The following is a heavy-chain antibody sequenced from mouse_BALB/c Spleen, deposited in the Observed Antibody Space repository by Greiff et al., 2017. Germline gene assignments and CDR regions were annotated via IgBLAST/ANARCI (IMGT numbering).Heavy chain of an antibody. CDR1: GFTFSSYA. V-gene: IGHV5-9-4*01. CDR3: ARDGGLLRAGNYFDY. D-gene: IGHD1-1*01. Sequence: EVQGVESGGGLVKPGGSLKLSCAASGFTFSSYAMSWVRQSPEKRLEWVAEISSGGSYTYYPDTVTGRFTISRDNAKNTLYLEMSSLRSEDTAMYYCARDGGLLRAGNYFDYWGQGTTLTVSS. CDR2: ISSGGSYT. J-gene: IGHJ2*01.